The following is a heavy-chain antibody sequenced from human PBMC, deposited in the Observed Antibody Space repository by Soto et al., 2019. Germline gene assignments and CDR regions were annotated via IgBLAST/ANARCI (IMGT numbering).Heavy chain of an antibody. V-gene: IGHV3-43*01. CDR2: ISWDGGST. D-gene: IGHD3-3*01. J-gene: IGHJ3*02. CDR1: GFTFDDYT. CDR3: AKDMSLYYDFWSGYYTLDAFDN. Sequence: PGGSLRLSCAASGFTFDDYTMHWVRQAPGKGLEWVSLISWDGGSTYYADSVKGRFTISRDNSKNYLYLQMNSLRTEDTALYYCAKDMSLYYDFWSGYYTLDAFDNWGEGTMVTVSS.